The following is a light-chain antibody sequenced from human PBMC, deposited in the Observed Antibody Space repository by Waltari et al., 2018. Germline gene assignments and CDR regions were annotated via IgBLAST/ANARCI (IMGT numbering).Light chain of an antibody. CDR3: QSFYTSLSDAVV. V-gene: IGLV1-40*02. Sequence: QSILPQPPSVSGAPGQRVTISCTGISSNIGADHEVHWYQDFPGRDPKLLINGNNHRPSVVPDRLSGSKSGTSASLTITGLQAEDEADYYCQSFYTSLSDAVVFGGGTKV. J-gene: IGLJ2*01. CDR1: SSNIGADHE. CDR2: GNN.